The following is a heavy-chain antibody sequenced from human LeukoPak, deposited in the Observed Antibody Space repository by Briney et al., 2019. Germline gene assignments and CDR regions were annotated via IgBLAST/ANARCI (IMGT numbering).Heavy chain of an antibody. CDR3: ARDSGYYDSSGYPSLVDWFDP. CDR1: GGSISSSSYY. Sequence: PSETLSLTCTVSGGSISSSSYYWGWIRQPPGKGLEWIGSIYYSGSTYYNPSLKSRVTISVDTSKNQFSLKLSSVTAADTAVYYCARDSGYYDSSGYPSLVDWFDPWGQGTLVTVSS. CDR2: IYYSGST. D-gene: IGHD3-22*01. J-gene: IGHJ5*02. V-gene: IGHV4-39*07.